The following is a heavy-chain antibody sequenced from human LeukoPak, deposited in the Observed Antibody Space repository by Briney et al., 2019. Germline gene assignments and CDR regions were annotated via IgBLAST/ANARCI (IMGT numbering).Heavy chain of an antibody. D-gene: IGHD2-15*01. CDR3: ARASSGFDY. CDR2: IYSGGST. V-gene: IGHV3-53*01. J-gene: IGHJ4*02. CDR1: GFAVSSNY. Sequence: GGSLRLSCAASGFAVSSNYMSWVRQAPGKGLEWVSVIYSGGSTYYADSVKGRFTISRDNSKNTLYLQMNSLSAGDTAVYYCARASSGFDYWGQGTLVTVSS.